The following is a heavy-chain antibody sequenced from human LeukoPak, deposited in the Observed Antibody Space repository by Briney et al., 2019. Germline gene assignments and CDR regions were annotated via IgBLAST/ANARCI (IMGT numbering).Heavy chain of an antibody. V-gene: IGHV3-21*01. Sequence: GGSLRLSCAASGFTFSSYSMNWVRQAPGKGLEWVSSISSSSSYIYYADSVKGRFPISRDNAKNSLFLQMNSLRAEDTAVYYCARGDPRDGYAPDDFDYWGQGTLVTVSS. CDR3: ARGDPRDGYAPDDFDY. CDR1: GFTFSSYS. CDR2: ISSSSSYI. J-gene: IGHJ4*02. D-gene: IGHD5-24*01.